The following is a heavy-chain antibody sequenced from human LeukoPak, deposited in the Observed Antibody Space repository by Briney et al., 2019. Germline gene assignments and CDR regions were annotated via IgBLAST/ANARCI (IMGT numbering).Heavy chain of an antibody. V-gene: IGHV3-9*01. CDR3: AKDISHDSSGYYYGFDY. CDR2: ISWNSGSI. D-gene: IGHD3-22*01. J-gene: IGHJ4*02. Sequence: GGSLRLSCAASGFTFDDYAMHWVRQAPGKGLEWVSGISWNSGSIGYADSVKGRFTISRDNAKNSLYLQMNSLRAEDTALYYCAKDISHDSSGYYYGFDYWGQGTLVTVSS. CDR1: GFTFDDYA.